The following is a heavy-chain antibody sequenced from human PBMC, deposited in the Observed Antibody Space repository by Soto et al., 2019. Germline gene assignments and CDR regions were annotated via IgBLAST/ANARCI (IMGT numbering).Heavy chain of an antibody. Sequence: GSLRLSCAASGFAVSSNYMSWVRQAPGKGLEWVSVIYSGGSTYYADSVKGRFTISRDNSKNTLYLQMNSLRAEDTAVYYCAKALVRGPYSHYGMDVWGQETTVTVSS. D-gene: IGHD3-10*01. J-gene: IGHJ6*02. V-gene: IGHV3-53*01. CDR3: AKALVRGPYSHYGMDV. CDR2: IYSGGST. CDR1: GFAVSSNY.